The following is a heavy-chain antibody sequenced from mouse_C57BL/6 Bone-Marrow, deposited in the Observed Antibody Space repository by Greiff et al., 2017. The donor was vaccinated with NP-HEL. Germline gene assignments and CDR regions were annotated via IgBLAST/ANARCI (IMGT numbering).Heavy chain of an antibody. V-gene: IGHV1-50*01. CDR2: IDPSDSHT. Sequence: QVQLQQSVAELVKPGASVKLSCKASGYTFTSYWMQWVKQRPGQGLEWIGEIDPSDSHTNYNQKFNGKATLTVDTSSSTAYMQLSSLTSEDSAVYYCAREDYGTPWYFDVWGTETTVTVSS. CDR1: GYTFTSYW. J-gene: IGHJ1*03. CDR3: AREDYGTPWYFDV. D-gene: IGHD1-1*01.